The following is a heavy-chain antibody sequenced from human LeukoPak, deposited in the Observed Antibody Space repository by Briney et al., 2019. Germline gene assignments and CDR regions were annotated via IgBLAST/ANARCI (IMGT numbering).Heavy chain of an antibody. CDR2: IYYSGST. Sequence: PSETLSLTCTVSGGSISSGDYYWSWIRQPPGKGLEWIGYIYYSGSTYYNPSLKSRVTISVDTSKNQFSLKLSSVTAADTAVYYCARDYVGMITFGGVIVSAHWFDPWGQGTLVTVSS. J-gene: IGHJ5*02. V-gene: IGHV4-30-4*01. CDR3: ARDYVGMITFGGVIVSAHWFDP. CDR1: GGSISSGDYY. D-gene: IGHD3-16*02.